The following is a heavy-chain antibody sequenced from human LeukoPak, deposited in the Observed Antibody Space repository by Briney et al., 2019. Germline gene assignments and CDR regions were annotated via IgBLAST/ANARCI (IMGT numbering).Heavy chain of an antibody. J-gene: IGHJ3*02. Sequence: GGSLRLSCAASGFTVSSNYMSWVRQAPGKGLEWVSIIYSDGSTYYADSVKGRFTISRDNSKNTPYLQMNSLRAEDTAVYYCARASYSSGWYVVGAFDIWGQGTMVTVSS. V-gene: IGHV3-66*01. D-gene: IGHD6-19*01. CDR1: GFTVSSNY. CDR2: IYSDGST. CDR3: ARASYSSGWYVVGAFDI.